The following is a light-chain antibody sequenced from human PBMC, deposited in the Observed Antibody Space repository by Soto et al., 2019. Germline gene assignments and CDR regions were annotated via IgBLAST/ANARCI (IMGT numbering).Light chain of an antibody. Sequence: EVVLTQSPATLSVSPGEGVTLSCRASQGIGDALAWYQHKPGQAPRLLIYSTSTRATGISARFSGSGSGTEFTLTISSLQSEDFAIYYCQQYHYWPYTFGQGTKVDIK. CDR1: QGIGDA. CDR3: QQYHYWPYT. J-gene: IGKJ2*01. CDR2: STS. V-gene: IGKV3-15*01.